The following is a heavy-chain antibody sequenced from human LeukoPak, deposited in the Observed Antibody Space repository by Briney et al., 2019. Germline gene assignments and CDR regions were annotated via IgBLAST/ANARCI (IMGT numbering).Heavy chain of an antibody. CDR3: AKDQPVVRLLEWLLYCHY. V-gene: IGHV3-23*01. Sequence: GGSLRLSCAASGFTFSSYAMSWVRQAPGKGLEWVSAISGRGGSTYYADSVKGRFTISRHNSKNPLYLQMNSLRAEDTAVYYGAKDQPVVRLLEWLLYCHYWGQGTLVTVSS. CDR2: ISGRGGST. D-gene: IGHD3-3*01. J-gene: IGHJ4*02. CDR1: GFTFSSYA.